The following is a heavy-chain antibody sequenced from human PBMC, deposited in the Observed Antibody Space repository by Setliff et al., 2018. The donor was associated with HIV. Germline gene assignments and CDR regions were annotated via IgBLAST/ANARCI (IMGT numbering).Heavy chain of an antibody. V-gene: IGHV4-39*01. J-gene: IGHJ3*02. D-gene: IGHD2-15*01. Sequence: SETLSLTCTVSVSGGSISSNSYYWGWIRQPPGKGLEWIGNIYSSGSTYYNPSPKSRVTISVDTSKDQFTLKLSSVTAADTAVYFCATTARGTGGGVAFDIWGQGTMVTV. CDR1: GGSISSNSYY. CDR2: IYSSGST. CDR3: ATTARGTGGGVAFDI.